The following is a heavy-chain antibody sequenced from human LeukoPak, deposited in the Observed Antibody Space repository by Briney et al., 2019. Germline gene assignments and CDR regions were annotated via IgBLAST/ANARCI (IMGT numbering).Heavy chain of an antibody. CDR1: GGTFSSYA. V-gene: IGHV1-69*13. Sequence: SVKVSCKASGGTFSSYAISWVQQAPGQGLEWMGGIIPIFGTANYAQKFQGRVTITADESTSTAYMELSSLRSEDTAVYYCARGVPNRYYYYGMDVWGQGTTVTVSS. CDR3: ARGVPNRYYYYGMDV. CDR2: IIPIFGTA. D-gene: IGHD2-2*01. J-gene: IGHJ6*02.